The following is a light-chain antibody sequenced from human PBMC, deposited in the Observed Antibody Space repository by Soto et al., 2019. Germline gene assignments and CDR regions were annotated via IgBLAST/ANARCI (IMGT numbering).Light chain of an antibody. J-gene: IGLJ2*01. V-gene: IGLV2-14*01. CDR3: SSYTSTGTLV. CDR2: DVS. Sequence: QSVLTQPASVSGSPGQSIAISCTGTSGDVGSYNFVSWYQQHPGKAPKLMIYDVSARPPGVSNRFSGSKSGNTASLTISGLQAEDEADYYCSSYTSTGTLVFGGGTKVTVL. CDR1: SGDVGSYNF.